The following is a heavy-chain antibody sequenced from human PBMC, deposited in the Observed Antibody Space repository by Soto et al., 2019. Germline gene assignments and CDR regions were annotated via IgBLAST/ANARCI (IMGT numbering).Heavy chain of an antibody. CDR1: GGSFSGYY. J-gene: IGHJ4*02. V-gene: IGHV4-34*01. CDR3: ARANVLRYFDWLSVFDY. D-gene: IGHD3-9*01. Sequence: QVQLQQWGAGLLKPSETLSLTCAVYGGSFSGYYWSWIRQPPGTGLEWIGEINHSGSTNYNPSLKSRVTISVDTSKNQFSLKLSSVTAADTAVYYCARANVLRYFDWLSVFDYWGQGTLVTVSS. CDR2: INHSGST.